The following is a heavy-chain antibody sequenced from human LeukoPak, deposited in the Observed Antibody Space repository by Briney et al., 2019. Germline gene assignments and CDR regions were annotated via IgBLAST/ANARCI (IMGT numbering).Heavy chain of an antibody. Sequence: SETLSLTCTVSGGSISSYCWSWIRQPPGKGLEWIGYIYYSGSTNYNPSLKSRVTISVDTSKNQFSLKLSSVTAADTAVYYCARGPRVVVVPRHWFDPWGQGTLVTVSS. J-gene: IGHJ5*02. CDR2: IYYSGST. V-gene: IGHV4-59*12. CDR1: GGSISSYC. CDR3: ARGPRVVVVPRHWFDP. D-gene: IGHD2-15*01.